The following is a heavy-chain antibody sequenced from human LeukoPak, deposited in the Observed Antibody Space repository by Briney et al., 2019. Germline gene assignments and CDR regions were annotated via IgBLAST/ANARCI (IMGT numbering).Heavy chain of an antibody. CDR3: AKSPGSRSYPHYFDY. CDR1: GFTFSSHA. D-gene: IGHD3-10*01. J-gene: IGHJ4*02. CDR2: ISNSGGST. Sequence: GGSLRLSCAASGFTFSSHAMHWVRQAPGKGLEWVSVISNSGGSTYYADSVKGRFTISRDNSKDTLYLQMNSLRAEDTAVYYCAKSPGSRSYPHYFDYWGQGTLVTVSS. V-gene: IGHV3-23*01.